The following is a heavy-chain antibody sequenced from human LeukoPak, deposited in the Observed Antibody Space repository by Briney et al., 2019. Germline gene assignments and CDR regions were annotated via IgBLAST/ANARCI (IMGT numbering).Heavy chain of an antibody. Sequence: GRSLRLSCAASGFTFSSYGMHWVRQAPGKGLEWVSAISGGGGSTYYADSVKGLFTISRDNSKNTLYLQMNSLRAEDTAVYYCAREVPEFDLWGRGTLVTVSS. CDR1: GFTFSSYG. V-gene: IGHV3-23*01. CDR3: AREVPEFDL. J-gene: IGHJ2*01. D-gene: IGHD2-2*01. CDR2: ISGGGGST.